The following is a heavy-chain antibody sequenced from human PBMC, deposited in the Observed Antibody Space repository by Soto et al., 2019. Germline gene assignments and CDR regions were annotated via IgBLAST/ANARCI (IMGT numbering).Heavy chain of an antibody. D-gene: IGHD3-10*01. J-gene: IGHJ6*02. CDR1: GFTFSSYA. CDR2: ISYDGSNK. V-gene: IGHV3-30-3*01. CDR3: ARGGDLFGYGMDV. Sequence: GGSLRLSCAASGFTFSSYAMHWVRQAPGKGLEWVAVISYDGSNKYYADSVKGRFTISRDNSKNTLYLQMNSLRAEDTAVYYCARGGDLFGYGMDVWGQGTTVTVSS.